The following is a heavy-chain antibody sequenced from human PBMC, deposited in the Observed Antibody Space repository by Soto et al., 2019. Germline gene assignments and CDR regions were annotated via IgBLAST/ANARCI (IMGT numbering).Heavy chain of an antibody. CDR3: ARARLGYCSGGSCYAFDY. J-gene: IGHJ4*02. Sequence: SETLSLTCAVYGGSFSGYYWSWIRQPPGKGLEWIGEINHSGSTNYNPSLKSRVTISVDTSKNQFSLKLSSVTAADTAVYYCARARLGYCSGGSCYAFDYWGQGTLVTVSS. CDR1: GGSFSGYY. V-gene: IGHV4-34*01. D-gene: IGHD2-15*01. CDR2: INHSGST.